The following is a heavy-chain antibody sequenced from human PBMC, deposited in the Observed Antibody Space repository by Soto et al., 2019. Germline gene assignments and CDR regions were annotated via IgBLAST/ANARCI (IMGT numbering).Heavy chain of an antibody. CDR1: GYTFTSYA. V-gene: IGHV1-3*01. Sequence: QVQLVQSGAEVKKPGASVKVSCKASGYTFTSYAMHWVRQAPGQRLEWMGWINAGNGNTKYSQKFQGRVIITRDTSASTAYMELSSLRSEDTAVYYCARVRLYGSGSYYSYYYGMDVWGQGTTVTVSS. D-gene: IGHD3-10*01. CDR2: INAGNGNT. J-gene: IGHJ6*02. CDR3: ARVRLYGSGSYYSYYYGMDV.